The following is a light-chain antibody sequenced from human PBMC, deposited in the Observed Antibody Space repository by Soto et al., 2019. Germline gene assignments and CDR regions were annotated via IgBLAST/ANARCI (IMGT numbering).Light chain of an antibody. Sequence: ILMTQSPSSLSASVGDRVTITCRASQRITTYLNWYQQKPGEAPKLLISTSVTLQRGVPSRFTGSWSVTDFTLTITGLQPADFATYFCQQTYNTPYTFGQGNKLEIK. J-gene: IGKJ2*01. V-gene: IGKV1-39*01. CDR2: TSV. CDR3: QQTYNTPYT. CDR1: QRITTY.